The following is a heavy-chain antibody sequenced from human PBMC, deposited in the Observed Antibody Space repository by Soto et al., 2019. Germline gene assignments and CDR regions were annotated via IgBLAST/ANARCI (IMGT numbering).Heavy chain of an antibody. CDR1: GFTFSSYA. D-gene: IGHD3-22*01. J-gene: IGHJ4*02. CDR2: ISGSGGST. CDR3: AKAQGITMIVVVILGYFDY. Sequence: EVQLLESGGGLVQPGGSLRLSCSASGFTFSSYAMSWVRQAPGKGLEWVSAISGSGGSTYYADSVKGRFTISRDNSKNTLYLQMNSLRAEDTAVYYCAKAQGITMIVVVILGYFDYWGQGTLVTVSS. V-gene: IGHV3-23*01.